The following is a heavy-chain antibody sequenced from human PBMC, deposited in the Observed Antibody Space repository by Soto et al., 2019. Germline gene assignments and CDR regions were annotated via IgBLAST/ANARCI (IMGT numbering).Heavy chain of an antibody. CDR3: ARGHGSGNYDY. V-gene: IGHV4-59*01. Sequence: KASETLSLTCTVSGDSISTYYWSWIRQSPGKGLEWIGYIYYTGTTNYDPSLKSRVTISVDTSKNQFSLRLSSVTAADPAVYYCARGHGSGNYDYWGQGTQVTVSS. J-gene: IGHJ4*02. CDR2: IYYTGTT. CDR1: GDSISTYY. D-gene: IGHD3-10*01.